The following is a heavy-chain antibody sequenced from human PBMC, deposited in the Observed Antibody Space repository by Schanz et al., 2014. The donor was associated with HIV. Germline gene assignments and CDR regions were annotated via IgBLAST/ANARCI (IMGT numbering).Heavy chain of an antibody. Sequence: VQVVDSGGGLVKPGGSRRLSCVASGFIFSDFYMTWIRQAPGKGLEWISYISDSGSRRFYADSVQGRFTISRDNTKNSLFLQMNSLRAEDTAVYYCARDSQLFCSSTSCLFDCWGQGTLVTVSS. V-gene: IGHV3-11*04. D-gene: IGHD2-2*01. J-gene: IGHJ4*02. CDR3: ARDSQLFCSSTSCLFDC. CDR2: ISDSGSRR. CDR1: GFIFSDFY.